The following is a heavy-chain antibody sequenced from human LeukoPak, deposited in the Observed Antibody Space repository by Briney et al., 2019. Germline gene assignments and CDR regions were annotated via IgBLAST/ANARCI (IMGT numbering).Heavy chain of an antibody. CDR2: IKEDGSEK. Sequence: GGSLRLSCAASGFAFSSNWMNWVRQAPGKGLEWVANIKEDGSEKYYVDSVKGRFTISRDNAKNSLYLQMNSLRAEDTAVYYCARGEDYYDSSGLPHDAFDIWGQGTMVTVSS. CDR3: ARGEDYYDSSGLPHDAFDI. J-gene: IGHJ3*02. D-gene: IGHD3-22*01. V-gene: IGHV3-7*01. CDR1: GFAFSSNW.